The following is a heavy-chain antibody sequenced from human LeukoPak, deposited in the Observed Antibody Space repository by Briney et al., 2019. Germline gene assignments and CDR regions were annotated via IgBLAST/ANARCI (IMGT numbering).Heavy chain of an antibody. J-gene: IGHJ4*02. D-gene: IGHD6-13*01. CDR2: IYASGST. CDR3: ARQGRVSASPFGY. Sequence: SETLSLTCSVSGGSISSYYWSWIRQPPGKGLEWIGYIYASGSTNYSPSLKSLVTISVDTSKNQFSLKLSSVTAADTAVYYCARQGRVSASPFGYWSQGTPVTVSS. V-gene: IGHV4-4*09. CDR1: GGSISSYY.